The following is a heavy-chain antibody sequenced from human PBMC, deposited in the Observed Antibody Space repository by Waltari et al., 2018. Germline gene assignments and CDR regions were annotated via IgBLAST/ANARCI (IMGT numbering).Heavy chain of an antibody. J-gene: IGHJ3*02. CDR3: ARRAGGDDAFDI. D-gene: IGHD2-21*02. V-gene: IGHV1-69*12. CDR2: IIPIFGTA. Sequence: QVQLVQSGAEVQKPGSSVQVSCKASGGNFRSYAIRWVRQAPGQGLEWMGGIIPIFGTANYAQKFQGRVTITADESTSTAYMELSSLRSEDTAVYYCARRAGGDDAFDIWGQGTMVTVSS. CDR1: GGNFRSYA.